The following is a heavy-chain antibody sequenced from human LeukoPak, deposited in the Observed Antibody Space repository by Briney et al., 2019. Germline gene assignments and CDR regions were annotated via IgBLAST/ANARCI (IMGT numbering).Heavy chain of an antibody. CDR2: INSDGSST. CDR1: GFTFSSYW. Sequence: GGSLRLSCAASGFTFSSYWMHWVRQAPGKGLVWVSRINSDGSSTSYTDSVKGGFTISRENAKNTVYLQMNSLRAEDTAVYYSATSRTFDYWGQGTLVTVSS. CDR3: ATSRTFDY. D-gene: IGHD2-8*01. J-gene: IGHJ4*02. V-gene: IGHV3-74*01.